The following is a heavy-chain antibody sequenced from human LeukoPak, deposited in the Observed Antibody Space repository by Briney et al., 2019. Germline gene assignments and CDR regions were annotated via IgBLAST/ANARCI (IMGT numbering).Heavy chain of an antibody. V-gene: IGHV3-53*01. CDR3: ARGFGGNYRPYDY. CDR2: IYSGGST. J-gene: IGHJ4*02. CDR1: GFTVSSNY. D-gene: IGHD4-23*01. Sequence: GGSLRLSCAASGFTVSSNYMSWVRQAPGKGLEWVSVIYSGGSTYYTDSVKGRFTISRDNSKNTLYLQMNSLRAEDTAVYYCARGFGGNYRPYDYWGQGTLVTVSS.